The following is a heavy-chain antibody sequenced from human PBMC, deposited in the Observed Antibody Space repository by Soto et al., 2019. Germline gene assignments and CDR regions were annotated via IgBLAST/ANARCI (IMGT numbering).Heavy chain of an antibody. CDR3: ARHTGQLSPFDT. CDR2: VYYTGNT. J-gene: IGHJ5*02. Sequence: SETLSLTCSVSGGSISRHFWGWIRQPPGKGLEWIGHVYYTGNTDYNPSLKSRVTISVDSSQMQSSLKLTSVPAADTAVYPCARHTGQLSPFDTWGRETLVTVS. CDR1: GGSISRHF. V-gene: IGHV4-59*08. D-gene: IGHD2-2*01.